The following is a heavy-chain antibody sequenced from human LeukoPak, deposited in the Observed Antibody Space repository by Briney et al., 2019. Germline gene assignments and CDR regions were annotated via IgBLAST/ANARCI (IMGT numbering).Heavy chain of an antibody. CDR3: ARSLLGVTPPDY. J-gene: IGHJ4*02. CDR1: GYTFTGYY. Sequence: ASVKVSCKASGYTFTGYYMYWVRQAPGQGLDWMGWINPKSGGTNYAQKFQGRVTMTRDTSISTAYMELSRLRSDDTAVYYCARSLLGVTPPDYWGQGTLVTVSS. V-gene: IGHV1-2*02. CDR2: INPKSGGT. D-gene: IGHD3-22*01.